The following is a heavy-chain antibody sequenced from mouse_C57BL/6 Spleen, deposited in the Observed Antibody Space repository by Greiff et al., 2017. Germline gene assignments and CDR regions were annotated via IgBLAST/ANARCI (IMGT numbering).Heavy chain of an antibody. J-gene: IGHJ2*01. CDR2: IDPETGGT. Sequence: QVQLQQSGAELVRPGASVTLSCKASGYTFTDYEMHWVKQTPVHGLEWIGAIDPETGGTAYNQKFKGKAILTADKSSSTAYMELRSLTSEDSAVXYCTRGTTVVAPFDYWGQGTTLTVSS. CDR3: TRGTTVVAPFDY. D-gene: IGHD1-1*01. CDR1: GYTFTDYE. V-gene: IGHV1-15*01.